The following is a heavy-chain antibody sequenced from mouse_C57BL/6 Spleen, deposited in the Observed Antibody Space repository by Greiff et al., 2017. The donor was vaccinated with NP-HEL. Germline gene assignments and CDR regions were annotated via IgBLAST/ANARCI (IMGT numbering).Heavy chain of an antibody. J-gene: IGHJ4*01. Sequence: QVQLQQPGAELVRPGTSVKLSCKASGYTFTSYWMHWVKQRPGQGLEWIGVIDPSDSYTNYNQKFKGKATLTVDTSSSTAYMQLSSLTSEDSAVYYCARNYDYDRGYYYAMDYWGQGTSVTGSS. CDR1: GYTFTSYW. V-gene: IGHV1-59*01. CDR3: ARNYDYDRGYYYAMDY. D-gene: IGHD2-4*01. CDR2: IDPSDSYT.